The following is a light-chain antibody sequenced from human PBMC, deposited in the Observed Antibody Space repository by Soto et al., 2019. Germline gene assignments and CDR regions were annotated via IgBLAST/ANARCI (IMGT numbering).Light chain of an antibody. CDR1: SSEVGGYNF. J-gene: IGLJ2*01. Sequence: QSALTQPASVSGPLGPPITISCTGTSSEVGGYNFVSWYQQHIGKAPKLILYEVSKRPSGVSNRFSGSKSGNTASLTISGLQAEDEADYHCSSYTSTNTLLFGGGTKLTVL. V-gene: IGLV2-14*01. CDR3: SSYTSTNTLL. CDR2: EVS.